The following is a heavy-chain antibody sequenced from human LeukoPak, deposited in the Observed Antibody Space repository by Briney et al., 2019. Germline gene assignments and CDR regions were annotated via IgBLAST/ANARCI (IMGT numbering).Heavy chain of an antibody. CDR2: VKQDGSEK. CDR1: GFTFSSYW. V-gene: IGHV3-7*01. Sequence: GGSLRLSCAASGFTFSSYWMSWVRQAPGKELEWVANVKQDGSEKYYVDSVKGRFTISRDNAKNSLYLQMSSLRAEDTAVYYCARIRQRGTKYYFDYWGQGTLVTVSS. J-gene: IGHJ4*02. CDR3: ARIRQRGTKYYFDY. D-gene: IGHD1-7*01.